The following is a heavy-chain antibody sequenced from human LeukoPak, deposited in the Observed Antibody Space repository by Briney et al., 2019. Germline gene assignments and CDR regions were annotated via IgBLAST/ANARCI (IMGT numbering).Heavy chain of an antibody. Sequence: PGGSLRLSCAASGFTFSSYAMHWVRQAPGKGLEWVAVISYDGSNKYYADSVKGRFTVSRDNSKNTLYLQMNSLRAEDTAVYYCASCSSTSCYTGYYYYGMDVWGQGTTVTVS. V-gene: IGHV3-30-3*01. CDR3: ASCSSTSCYTGYYYYGMDV. CDR2: ISYDGSNK. J-gene: IGHJ6*02. CDR1: GFTFSSYA. D-gene: IGHD2-2*02.